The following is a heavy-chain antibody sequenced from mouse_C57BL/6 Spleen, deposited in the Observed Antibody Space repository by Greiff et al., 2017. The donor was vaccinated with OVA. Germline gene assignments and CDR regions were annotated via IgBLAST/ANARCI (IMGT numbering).Heavy chain of an antibody. J-gene: IGHJ3*01. V-gene: IGHV5-17*01. CDR3: ARNSIYYGSSSPFAY. CDR1: GFTFSDYG. CDR2: ISSGSSTI. Sequence: DVMLVESGGGLVKPGGSLKLSCAASGFTFSDYGMHWVRQAPEKGLEWVAYISSGSSTIYYADTVKGRFTISRDNAKNTLFLQMTSLRSEDTAMYYCARNSIYYGSSSPFAYWGQGTLVTVSA. D-gene: IGHD1-1*01.